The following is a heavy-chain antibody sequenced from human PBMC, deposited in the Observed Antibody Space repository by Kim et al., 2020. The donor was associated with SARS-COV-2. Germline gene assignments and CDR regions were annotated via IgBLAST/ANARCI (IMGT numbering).Heavy chain of an antibody. CDR1: GGSFSGYY. V-gene: IGHV4-34*01. CDR2: INHSGST. Sequence: SETLSLTCAVYGGSFSGYYWSWIRQPPGKGLEWIGEINHSGSTNYNPSLKSRVTISVDTSKNQFSLKLSSVTAADTAVYYCAGVYYYYYYGMDVWGQGTTVTVSS. CDR3: AGVYYYYYYGMDV. J-gene: IGHJ6*02. D-gene: IGHD6-13*01.